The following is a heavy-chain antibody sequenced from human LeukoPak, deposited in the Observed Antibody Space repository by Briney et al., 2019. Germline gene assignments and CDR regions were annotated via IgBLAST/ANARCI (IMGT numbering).Heavy chain of an antibody. CDR3: ATARFVSGSYYFDY. CDR1: GYTFTSYY. V-gene: IGHV1-2*06. D-gene: IGHD3-22*01. Sequence: ASVKVSCKASGYTFTSYYMHWVRQAPGQGLEWMGRINPNSGGTNYAQMFQGRVTMTRDTSISTAYMELSRLRSDDTAVYYCATARFVSGSYYFDYWGQGTLVTVSS. CDR2: INPNSGGT. J-gene: IGHJ4*02.